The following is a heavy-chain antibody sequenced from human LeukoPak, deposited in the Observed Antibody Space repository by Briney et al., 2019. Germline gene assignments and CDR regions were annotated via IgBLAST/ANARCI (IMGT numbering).Heavy chain of an antibody. CDR3: ARGRSGYGPFDAFDL. CDR2: ISGSGVNT. D-gene: IGHD3-22*01. Sequence: GGSLRLSCTASGYTFSTYAMTWVRQAPGKGLEWVSAISGSGVNTYYADSVKGRFAASRDNSKNTLYLQMNSLRAEDTAVYYCARGRSGYGPFDAFDLWGQVTWVTVSS. V-gene: IGHV3-23*01. CDR1: GYTFSTYA. J-gene: IGHJ3*01.